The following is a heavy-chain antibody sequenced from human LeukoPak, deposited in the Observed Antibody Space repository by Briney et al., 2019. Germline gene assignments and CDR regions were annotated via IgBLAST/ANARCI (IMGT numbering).Heavy chain of an antibody. J-gene: IGHJ3*02. CDR3: ARDRTPYYDSSGYYYDAFDI. D-gene: IGHD3-22*01. CDR2: INPSGGST. CDR1: GYTFTSYY. Sequence: ASVKVSCKASGYTFTSYYMHWVRQAPGQGLEWTGIINPSGGSTSYAQKFQGRVTMTRDTSTSTVYMELSSLRSEDTAVYYCARDRTPYYDSSGYYYDAFDIWGQGTMVTVSS. V-gene: IGHV1-46*01.